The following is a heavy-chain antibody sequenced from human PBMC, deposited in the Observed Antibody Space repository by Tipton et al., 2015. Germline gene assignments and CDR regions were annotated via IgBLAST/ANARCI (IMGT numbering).Heavy chain of an antibody. J-gene: IGHJ4*02. CDR1: GFTFSSYS. CDR3: VKDGYYYDSGGYSPLDY. Sequence: SLRLSCAASGFTFSSYSMNWVHQAPGKGLEYVSAITTNGYSTYYADSVRGRFTISRDNSKNTLYLQMSSLRAEDTAVYYCVKDGYYYDSGGYSPLDYWGQGSLVTVSS. D-gene: IGHD3-22*01. CDR2: ITTNGYST. V-gene: IGHV3-64D*08.